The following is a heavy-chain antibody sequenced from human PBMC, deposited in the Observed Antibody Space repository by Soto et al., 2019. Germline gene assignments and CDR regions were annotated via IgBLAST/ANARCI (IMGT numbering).Heavy chain of an antibody. J-gene: IGHJ6*02. CDR2: IVVGSGNT. CDR1: GFTFTSSA. D-gene: IGHD3-3*01. CDR3: AADPGITIFGVVTLKYYYYGMDV. Sequence: ASVKVSCKASGFTFTSSAVQWVRQARGQRLEWIGWIVVGSGNTNYAQKFQERVTITRNMSTSTAYMELSSLRSEDTAVYYWAADPGITIFGVVTLKYYYYGMDVWGQGTTVTVSS. V-gene: IGHV1-58*01.